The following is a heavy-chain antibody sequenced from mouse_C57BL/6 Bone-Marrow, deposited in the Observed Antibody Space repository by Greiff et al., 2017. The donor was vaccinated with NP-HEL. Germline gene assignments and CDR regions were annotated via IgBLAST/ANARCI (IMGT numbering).Heavy chain of an antibody. J-gene: IGHJ2*01. Sequence: EVQLQQSGPELVKPGASVKMSCKASGYTFTDYNMHWVKQSHGKSLEWIGYINPNNGGTSYNQKFKGKAPLTVNKSYSTAYMELRSLTSEDSAVYYCAERGYGSSYVDYFDYWGQGTTLTVSS. CDR2: INPNNGGT. CDR1: GYTFTDYN. V-gene: IGHV1-22*01. CDR3: AERGYGSSYVDYFDY. D-gene: IGHD1-1*01.